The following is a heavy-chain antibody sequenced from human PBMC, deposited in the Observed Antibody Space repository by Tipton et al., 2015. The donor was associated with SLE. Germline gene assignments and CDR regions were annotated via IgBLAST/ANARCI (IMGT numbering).Heavy chain of an antibody. CDR2: NYYSGST. Sequence: TLSLTCTVSGGSISDYYWSWIRQPPGKGLEWIGYNYYSGSTNYNPSLKSRVSISVDTSKNQISLKLNSVTAADTAVYYCARGRWYFELWGRGTLVTVSS. CDR1: GGSISDYY. CDR3: ARGRWYFEL. V-gene: IGHV4-59*01. J-gene: IGHJ2*01.